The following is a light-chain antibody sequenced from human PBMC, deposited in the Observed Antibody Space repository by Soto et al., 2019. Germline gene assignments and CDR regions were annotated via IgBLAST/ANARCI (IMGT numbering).Light chain of an antibody. CDR3: QQLNSYPPWT. J-gene: IGKJ1*01. CDR1: QGISSY. Sequence: IQLTQSPSSLSASVGDRVTITCRASQGISSYLAWYQQKPWKAPKLLIYAASTLQSGVPSRFSGSGSGTDFTLTISSLQPEDFGTYYCQQLNSYPPWTFGQGTKVEIK. V-gene: IGKV1-9*01. CDR2: AAS.